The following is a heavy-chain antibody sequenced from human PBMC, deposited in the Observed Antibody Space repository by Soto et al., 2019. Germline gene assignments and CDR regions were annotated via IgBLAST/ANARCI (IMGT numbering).Heavy chain of an antibody. Sequence: PGGSLRLSCAASGFMFENYAMIWVRQAPGKGLEWVATVRGNSYGAYYADSVRGRFIISRDNSKNAMSLQLNSLRDDDTAIYYRAKGKSENGVDWLDPWGPGTLVTVSS. D-gene: IGHD2-8*01. CDR3: AKGKSENGVDWLDP. V-gene: IGHV3-23*01. J-gene: IGHJ5*02. CDR1: GFMFENYA. CDR2: VRGNSYGA.